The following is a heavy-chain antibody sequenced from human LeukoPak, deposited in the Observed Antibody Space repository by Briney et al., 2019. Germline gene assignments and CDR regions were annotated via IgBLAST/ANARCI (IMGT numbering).Heavy chain of an antibody. CDR1: GGSISSGGYY. D-gene: IGHD1-26*01. Sequence: SETLSLTCTVSGGSISSGGYYWSWIRQPPGKGLEWIGYIYHSGSTYYNPSLKSRVTISVDRSKNQFSLKLSSVTAADTAVYYCARRSGGVGATHFDYWGQGTLVTVSS. CDR2: IYHSGST. CDR3: ARRSGGVGATHFDY. V-gene: IGHV4-30-2*01. J-gene: IGHJ4*02.